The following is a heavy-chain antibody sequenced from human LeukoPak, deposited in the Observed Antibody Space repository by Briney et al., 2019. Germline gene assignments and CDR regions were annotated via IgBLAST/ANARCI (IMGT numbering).Heavy chain of an antibody. D-gene: IGHD3-22*01. CDR2: IIPNLGTT. CDR3: ATTNDGGGYQWGDFFDF. J-gene: IGHJ4*02. Sequence: SVKVSCKAPGGTSNSHAISWVRQAPGQGLEWMGRIIPNLGTTNRAQNFQDRVTLTADKSTNTAYMELTSLTSDDTAVYYCATTNDGGGYQWGDFFDFWGQGTLVTVSS. CDR1: GGTSNSHA. V-gene: IGHV1-69*04.